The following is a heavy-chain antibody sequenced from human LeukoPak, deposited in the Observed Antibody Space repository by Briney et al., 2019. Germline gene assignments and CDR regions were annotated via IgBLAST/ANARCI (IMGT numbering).Heavy chain of an antibody. V-gene: IGHV1-2*02. D-gene: IGHD6-19*01. Sequence: GASVKVSCKASRYTFTGYYMHWVRQAPGQGLEWMGWINPNSGGTNYAQKFQGRVTMTRDTSISTAYMELSRLRSDDTAVYYCAREKGSGWYEGNFDYWGQGTLVTVSS. CDR2: INPNSGGT. CDR1: RYTFTGYY. CDR3: AREKGSGWYEGNFDY. J-gene: IGHJ4*02.